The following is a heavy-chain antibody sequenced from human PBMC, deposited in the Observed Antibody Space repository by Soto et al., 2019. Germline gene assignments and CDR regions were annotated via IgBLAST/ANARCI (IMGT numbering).Heavy chain of an antibody. V-gene: IGHV1-69*12. CDR1: GGTFNSYA. CDR3: TRCGIRYHSIGYYLGIDGMDV. CDR2: TIPMFSTT. J-gene: IGHJ6*02. D-gene: IGHD3-22*01. Sequence: QVQLVQSGAEVKKPESSVRVSCKASGGTFNSYAITWVRQAPGQGLEWMGGTIPMFSTTNYAEKFQGRVTITVDESTNTAYMELSSLRSEDTAVYYCTRCGIRYHSIGYYLGIDGMDVWGQGTTVIVSS.